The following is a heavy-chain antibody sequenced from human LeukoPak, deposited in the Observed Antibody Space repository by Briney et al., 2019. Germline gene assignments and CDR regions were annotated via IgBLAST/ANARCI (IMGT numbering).Heavy chain of an antibody. J-gene: IGHJ5*02. V-gene: IGHV3-7*01. CDR1: GFTFSNSW. CDR2: INQGGGVK. D-gene: IGHD6-13*01. Sequence: SGGSLRLSCAASGFTFSNSWMSWVRQAPGKGLEWVANINQGGGVKFYVDSVKGRFTISRDNAKNSLYLQVTSLRAEDTAVYYCATTHDSAGNSWGQGTLVTVS. CDR3: ATTHDSAGNS.